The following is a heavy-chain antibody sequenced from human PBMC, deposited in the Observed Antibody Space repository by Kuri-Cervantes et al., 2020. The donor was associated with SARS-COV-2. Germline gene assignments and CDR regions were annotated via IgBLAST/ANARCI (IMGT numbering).Heavy chain of an antibody. CDR3: ASAGADAFDI. D-gene: IGHD3-10*01. Sequence: GESLKISCAASGFTFSSCGMHWVRQAPGKGLEWVAFIRYDGSNKYYADSVKGRFTISRDNAKNSLYLQMNSLRAEDTAVYYCASAGADAFDIWGQGTMVTVSS. V-gene: IGHV3-30*02. CDR1: GFTFSSCG. J-gene: IGHJ3*02. CDR2: IRYDGSNK.